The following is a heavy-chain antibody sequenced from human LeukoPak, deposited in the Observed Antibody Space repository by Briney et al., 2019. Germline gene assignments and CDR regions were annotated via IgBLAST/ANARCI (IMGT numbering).Heavy chain of an antibody. CDR3: ARDSRGMDY. Sequence: GGSLRLSCAASGFTFSSYSMNWVRQAPGKGLEWVSSISSSSYIYYADSVKGRFTISRGNAKNSLYLQMNSLRAEDTAVYYCARDSRGMDYWGQGTLVTVSP. J-gene: IGHJ4*02. D-gene: IGHD2-2*01. CDR2: ISSSSYI. V-gene: IGHV3-21*01. CDR1: GFTFSSYS.